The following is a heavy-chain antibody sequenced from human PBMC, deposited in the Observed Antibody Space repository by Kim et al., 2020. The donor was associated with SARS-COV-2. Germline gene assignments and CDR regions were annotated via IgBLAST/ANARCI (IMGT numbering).Heavy chain of an antibody. CDR2: IYYSGST. CDR1: GGSISSSSYY. D-gene: IGHD6-13*01. V-gene: IGHV4-39*01. CDR3: ARRRQQLVRYFDY. J-gene: IGHJ4*02. Sequence: SETLSLTCTVSGGSISSSSYYWGWIRQPPGKGLEWIGSIYYSGSTYYNPSLKSRVTISVDTSKNQFSLKLSSVTAADTAVYYCARRRQQLVRYFDYWGQGTLVTVSS.